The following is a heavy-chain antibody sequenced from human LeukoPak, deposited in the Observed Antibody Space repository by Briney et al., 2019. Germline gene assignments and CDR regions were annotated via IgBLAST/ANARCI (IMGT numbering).Heavy chain of an antibody. CDR2: IYYSGST. J-gene: IGHJ3*02. Sequence: PSETLSLTCTVSGGSISSYYWSWIRQPPGKGLEWIGYIYYSGSTYYNPSLKSRVTISVDTSKNQFSLKLSSVTAADTAVYYCARAGFPGVLDIWGQGTMVTVSS. V-gene: IGHV4-59*08. CDR1: GGSISSYY. D-gene: IGHD1-14*01. CDR3: ARAGFPGVLDI.